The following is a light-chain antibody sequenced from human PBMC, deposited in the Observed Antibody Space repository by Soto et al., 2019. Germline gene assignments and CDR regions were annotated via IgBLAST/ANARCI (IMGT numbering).Light chain of an antibody. Sequence: EIVLTQSPGTLSLSLGERATLSCRASQSVSSNYLVWYQQKPGQAPRLLIYGASSRATGIPDRFSGSGSGTDFTLTISRLEPEDIAVYYCQQYGSSPQTFGGGT. CDR1: QSVSSNY. CDR2: GAS. J-gene: IGKJ4*01. V-gene: IGKV3-20*01. CDR3: QQYGSSPQT.